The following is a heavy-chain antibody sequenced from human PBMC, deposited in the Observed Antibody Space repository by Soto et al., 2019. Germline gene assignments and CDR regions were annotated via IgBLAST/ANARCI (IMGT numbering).Heavy chain of an antibody. J-gene: IGHJ6*02. Sequence: EVQLVESGGGLVKPGGSLRLSCAASGFTFSSYSMNWVRQAPGKGLEWVSSISSSSSYIYYADSVKGRFTISRDNAKNSLYLQMNSLRAEDTAVYYCARDSSGSPYSSSWYYYGMDVWGQGTTVTVSS. CDR1: GFTFSSYS. CDR2: ISSSSSYI. V-gene: IGHV3-21*01. CDR3: ARDSSGSPYSSSWYYYGMDV. D-gene: IGHD6-13*01.